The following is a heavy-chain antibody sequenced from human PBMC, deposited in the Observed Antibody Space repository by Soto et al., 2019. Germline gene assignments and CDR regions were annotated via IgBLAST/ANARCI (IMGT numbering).Heavy chain of an antibody. J-gene: IGHJ4*02. V-gene: IGHV3-21*01. CDR2: IRATPNYI. CDR1: RLTFTRYS. Sequence: PGGCLRFCCSASRLTFTRYSMNSVRQASGKGLESDSSIRATPNYIYYGDSIKGRFTISRDITTKSLYLAVNNLRAHDTAGSVCAGESEDLTPNFEYLGPGALVTIFS. CDR3: AGESEDLTPNFEY.